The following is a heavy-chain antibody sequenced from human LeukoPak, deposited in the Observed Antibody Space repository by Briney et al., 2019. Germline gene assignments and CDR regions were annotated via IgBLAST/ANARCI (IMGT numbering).Heavy chain of an antibody. CDR3: ATPGSVVVVAATRY. Sequence: PGGSLRLSCAASGLTFSYAWMSWVRQAPGKGLEWVGRIKTKADGGTTEYAAPVKGRFTISRDDSKNTLYLQMNSLNTEDTAVYYCATPGSVVVVAATRYWGQGTLVTVSS. J-gene: IGHJ4*02. CDR1: GLTFSYAW. V-gene: IGHV3-15*01. D-gene: IGHD2-15*01. CDR2: IKTKADGGTT.